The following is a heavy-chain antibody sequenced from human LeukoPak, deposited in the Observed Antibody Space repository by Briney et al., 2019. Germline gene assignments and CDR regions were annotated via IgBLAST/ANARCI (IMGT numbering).Heavy chain of an antibody. Sequence: PGESLRLSCEASGFTVNSNYMSWVRQAPGKGLEWVAFIWYDGSNKYYADSVKGRFTISRDNSKNTLYLQMNSLRAEDTAVYYCARESGSVTSEVDFDYWGQGTLVTVSS. J-gene: IGHJ4*02. CDR3: ARESGSVTSEVDFDY. CDR2: IWYDGSNK. V-gene: IGHV3-30*02. D-gene: IGHD4-17*01. CDR1: GFTVNSNY.